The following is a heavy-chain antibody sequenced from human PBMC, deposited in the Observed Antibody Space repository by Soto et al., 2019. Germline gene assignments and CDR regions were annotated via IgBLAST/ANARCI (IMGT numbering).Heavy chain of an antibody. CDR1: VFTFGDYA. D-gene: IGHD2-2*01. J-gene: IGHJ6*02. CDR2: IRSKAYGETK. V-gene: IGHV3-49*03. CDR3: TRYTSTSRYYYFGMEV. Sequence: SLRLSCTCSVFTFGDYAISWSRHSPGKWLEWVGVIRSKAYGETKDYAASVKGRFTILRDDSKSIAYLQMNSLQSEDTGVYYCTRYTSTSRYYYFGMEVWGHGTTHTVSS.